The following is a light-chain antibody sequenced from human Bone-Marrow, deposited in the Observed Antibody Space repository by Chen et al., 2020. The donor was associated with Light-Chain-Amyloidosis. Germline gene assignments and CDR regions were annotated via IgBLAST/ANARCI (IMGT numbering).Light chain of an antibody. Sequence: QSALTQPPSASGSPGQSVPISCTGSSSDVGAYKYVSWYHLHPGKAPKLMIYEVTKRPSGVPNRFSGSTSGTSAFLAISGLRSEDEADYYCATWDGSLSGYVVGTGTKVIVL. J-gene: IGLJ1*01. CDR2: EVT. CDR1: SSDVGAYKY. V-gene: IGLV2-8*01. CDR3: ATWDGSLSGYV.